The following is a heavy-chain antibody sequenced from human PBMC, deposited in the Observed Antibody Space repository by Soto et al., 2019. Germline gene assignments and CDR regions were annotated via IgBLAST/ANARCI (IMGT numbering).Heavy chain of an antibody. Sequence: QVQLVQSGAEVKKPGSSVKVSCKASGGTFSSYAISWVRQAPGQGLEWMGGIIPISGTANYAQKFQGRVTITADESTSTAYMELSSLRSEDTAVYYCARAMGRMGIAAAGGFDPWGQGTLVTVSS. J-gene: IGHJ5*02. CDR2: IIPISGTA. V-gene: IGHV1-69*01. CDR3: ARAMGRMGIAAAGGFDP. D-gene: IGHD6-13*01. CDR1: GGTFSSYA.